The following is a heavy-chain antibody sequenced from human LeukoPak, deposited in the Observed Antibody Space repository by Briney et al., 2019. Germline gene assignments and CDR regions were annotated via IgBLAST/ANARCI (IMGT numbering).Heavy chain of an antibody. CDR2: IYYSGST. CDR1: GFTFSSYA. D-gene: IGHD2-8*01. CDR3: ARIFPTNPYYYYMDV. J-gene: IGHJ6*03. Sequence: SGGSLRLSCAASGFTFSSYAMSWVRQPPGKGLEWIGSIYYSGSTYYNPSLKSRVTISVDASKNQFSLKLSSVTAADTAVYYCARIFPTNPYYYYMDVWGKGTTVTVSS. V-gene: IGHV4-38-2*01.